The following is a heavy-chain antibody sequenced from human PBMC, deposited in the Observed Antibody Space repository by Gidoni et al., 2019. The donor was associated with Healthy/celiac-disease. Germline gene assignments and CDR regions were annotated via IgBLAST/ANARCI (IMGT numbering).Heavy chain of an antibody. Sequence: QVQLVQSGAEVKKPGASVKVSCKASGYTFTSYYMHWVRQAPGQGLEWMGIINPSGGSTSYAQKFQGRVTMTRDTSTSTVYMELSSLRSEDTAVYYCARVVVGATIRYYYGMDVWGQGTTVTVSS. CDR3: ARVVVGATIRYYYGMDV. V-gene: IGHV1-46*01. J-gene: IGHJ6*02. CDR1: GYTFTSYY. D-gene: IGHD1-26*01. CDR2: INPSGGST.